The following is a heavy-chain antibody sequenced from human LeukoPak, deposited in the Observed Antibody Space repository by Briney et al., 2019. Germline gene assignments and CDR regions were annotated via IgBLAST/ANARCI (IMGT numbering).Heavy chain of an antibody. Sequence: PGGSLRLFCAASGFTFSSYAMSWVRHPPGKGLQWVSAISGSGGSTYYADSVKGRFTISRDNSKNTLYLQMNSLRAEDTAVYYCAKGRGVVIIDYFDYWGQGTLVTVSS. CDR1: GFTFSSYA. V-gene: IGHV3-23*01. J-gene: IGHJ4*02. CDR2: ISGSGGST. CDR3: AKGRGVVIIDYFDY. D-gene: IGHD3-3*01.